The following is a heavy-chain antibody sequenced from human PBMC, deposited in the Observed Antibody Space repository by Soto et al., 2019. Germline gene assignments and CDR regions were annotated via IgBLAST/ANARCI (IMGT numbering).Heavy chain of an antibody. Sequence: GGSLRLSCAASGFTFSSYAMSWVRQAPGKGLEWVSAISGSGGSTYYADSVKGRFTISRDNSKNTLYLQMNSLRAEDTAVYYCAKGAGYCSSTSCYVLSYYYYYGMDVWDQGTTVTVSS. CDR3: AKGAGYCSSTSCYVLSYYYYYGMDV. V-gene: IGHV3-23*01. D-gene: IGHD2-2*01. J-gene: IGHJ6*02. CDR1: GFTFSSYA. CDR2: ISGSGGST.